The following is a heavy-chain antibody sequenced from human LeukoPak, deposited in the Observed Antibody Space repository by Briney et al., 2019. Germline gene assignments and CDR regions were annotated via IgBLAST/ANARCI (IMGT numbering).Heavy chain of an antibody. V-gene: IGHV1-69*05. CDR3: ARLPSYCYGSGSHSDY. J-gene: IGHJ4*02. CDR1: GGTFSSYA. D-gene: IGHD3-10*01. Sequence: SVKVSCKASGGTFSSYAISWVRQAPGQGLEWMGGIIPIFGTANYAQKFQGRVTITTDESTSTAYMELSSLRSEDTAVYYCARLPSYCYGSGSHSDYWGQGTLVTVSS. CDR2: IIPIFGTA.